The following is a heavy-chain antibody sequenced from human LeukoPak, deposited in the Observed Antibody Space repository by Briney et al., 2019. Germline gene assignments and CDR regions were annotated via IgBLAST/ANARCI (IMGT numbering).Heavy chain of an antibody. V-gene: IGHV3-23*01. CDR3: AKVAYYGSGSYDMDV. Sequence: GASLRLSCAASGFTFSSYAMSWVRQAPRKGLEWVSAISGSGGSTYYADSVKGRFTISRDNSKNTLYLQMNSLRAEDTAVYYCAKVAYYGSGSYDMDVWGQGTTVTVSS. CDR2: ISGSGGST. CDR1: GFTFSSYA. D-gene: IGHD3-10*01. J-gene: IGHJ6*02.